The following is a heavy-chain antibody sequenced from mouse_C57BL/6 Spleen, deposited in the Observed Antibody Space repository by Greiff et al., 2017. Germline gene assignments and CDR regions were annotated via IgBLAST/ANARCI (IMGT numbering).Heavy chain of an antibody. V-gene: IGHV1-9*01. CDR3: ARVDIYYDGSSLFAY. J-gene: IGHJ3*01. Sequence: VQLQQSGAELMKPGASVKLSCKATGYTFPGYWIEWVKQRPGTGLEWIGAILPGSGSTNYNEKFKGKATFTADTSSNTAYMQLSSLTTEDSAIYYCARVDIYYDGSSLFAYWGQGTLVTVAA. CDR1: GYTFPGYW. D-gene: IGHD1-1*01. CDR2: ILPGSGST.